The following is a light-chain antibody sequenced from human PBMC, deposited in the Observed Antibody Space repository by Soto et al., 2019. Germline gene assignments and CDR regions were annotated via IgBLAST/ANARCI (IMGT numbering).Light chain of an antibody. CDR1: QDISRS. V-gene: IGKV1-5*03. Sequence: DIQMTQSPSTLSASVGDRVTVTCRASQDISRSLAWYQQKPGQAPKLLMYQASNLEREVPSRFSGSGSGTEFTLTISSLQPDDFATYYCQQYQRYSPYTFGQGTKLEI. CDR3: QQYQRYSPYT. CDR2: QAS. J-gene: IGKJ2*01.